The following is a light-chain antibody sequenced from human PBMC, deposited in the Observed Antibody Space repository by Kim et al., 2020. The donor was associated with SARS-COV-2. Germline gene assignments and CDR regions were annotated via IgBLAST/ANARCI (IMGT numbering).Light chain of an antibody. J-gene: IGLJ3*02. V-gene: IGLV1-44*01. CDR2: SSD. CDR1: RSNIGSKT. CDR3: AVWHDSLYGV. Sequence: PGQSVTISCSGCRSNIGSKTIYWYQQLPGTATKLLIYSSDQRPAGVPDRFSGSKSGTSASLAISGLQSEDEGDYYFAVWHDSLYGVFGGGTQLTVL.